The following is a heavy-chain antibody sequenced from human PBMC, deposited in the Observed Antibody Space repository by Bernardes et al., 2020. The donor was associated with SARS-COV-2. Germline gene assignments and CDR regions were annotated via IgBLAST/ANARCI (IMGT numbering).Heavy chain of an antibody. J-gene: IGHJ6*02. CDR1: GFTFSSYG. CDR3: ASEEWESNYYYYGMDV. D-gene: IGHD1-26*01. CDR2: ISYDGSNK. Sequence: GGPLRLSCAASGFTFSSYGMHWVRQAPGKGLEWVAVISYDGSNKYYADSVKGRFTISRDNSKNTLYLQMNSLRAEDTAVYYCASEEWESNYYYYGMDVWGQGTTVTVSS. V-gene: IGHV3-30*03.